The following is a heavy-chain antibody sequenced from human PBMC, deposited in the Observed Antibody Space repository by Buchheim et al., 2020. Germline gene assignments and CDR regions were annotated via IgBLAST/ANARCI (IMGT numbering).Heavy chain of an antibody. V-gene: IGHV4-31*03. D-gene: IGHD2-2*02. CDR3: ARSGVVVVPAAIYYYYYGMDV. CDR1: GGSISSGGYY. CDR2: IYYSGST. Sequence: QVQLQESGPGLVKPSQTLSLTCTVSGGSISSGGYYWSWIRQHPGKGLEWIGYIYYSGSTYYNPSLKSRVTISVDTSKNQFSLKLSSVTAADTAVYYCARSGVVVVPAAIYYYYYGMDVWGQGTT. J-gene: IGHJ6*02.